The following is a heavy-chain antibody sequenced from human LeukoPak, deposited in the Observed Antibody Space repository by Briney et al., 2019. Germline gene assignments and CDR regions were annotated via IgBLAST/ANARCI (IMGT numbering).Heavy chain of an antibody. CDR3: ATGDTVTTGYYYYAMGV. Sequence: GGSLRLSCAASGLTFSSYVMHWVRQAPGEGLEWVAIISYDGSDKYYADSVKGRFTISRDNSRNTLYLQMNSPRPEDTAVYYCATGDTVTTGYYYYAMGVWGQGTTVTVSS. V-gene: IGHV3-30*01. D-gene: IGHD4-17*01. CDR1: GLTFSSYV. CDR2: ISYDGSDK. J-gene: IGHJ6*02.